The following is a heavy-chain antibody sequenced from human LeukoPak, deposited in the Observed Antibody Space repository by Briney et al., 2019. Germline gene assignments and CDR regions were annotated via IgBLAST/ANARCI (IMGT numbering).Heavy chain of an antibody. D-gene: IGHD1-26*01. J-gene: IGHJ3*02. CDR3: ARDKWEPRYAFDI. CDR2: VYYTDKT. V-gene: IGHV4-59*01. CDR1: NDSFSNYY. Sequence: SETLSLTCTVSNDSFSNYYWTWIRQSPGKALEWIGYVYYTDKTHYNPSLKSRVFISADTSQNQFSLRLSSVTAADTAVYYCARDKWEPRYAFDIWGQGTMATVSS.